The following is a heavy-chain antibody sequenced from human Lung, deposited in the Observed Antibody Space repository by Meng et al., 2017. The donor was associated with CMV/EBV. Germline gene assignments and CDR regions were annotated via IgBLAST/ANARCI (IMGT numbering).Heavy chain of an antibody. J-gene: IGHJ4*02. CDR1: GYTFTTYG. D-gene: IGHD1-20*01. V-gene: IGHV1-18*01. Sequence: SVXVSXXAAGYTFTTYGISWVRQSPGQGLEWMGWIGVYDGKTNYAQKLQGRVTMNTDISTTTAYMDLRSLRSDDTAVYYCARDRGIRGTTFRGDYWGQGTLVTVSS. CDR3: ARDRGIRGTTFRGDY. CDR2: IGVYDGKT.